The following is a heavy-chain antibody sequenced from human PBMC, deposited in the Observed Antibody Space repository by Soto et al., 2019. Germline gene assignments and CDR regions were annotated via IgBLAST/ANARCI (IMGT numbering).Heavy chain of an antibody. CDR2: IWYDGSNK. V-gene: IGHV3-33*01. D-gene: IGHD6-19*01. CDR3: ATSSVMYSSGWYYFDY. J-gene: IGHJ4*02. CDR1: GFTFSSYG. Sequence: QVQLVESGGGVVQPGRSLRLSCAASGFTFSSYGMHWVRQAPGKGLEWVAVIWYDGSNKYYADSVKGRFTISRDNSKNTLYLQMNSLRAEDTAVYYCATSSVMYSSGWYYFDYWGQGTLVTVSS.